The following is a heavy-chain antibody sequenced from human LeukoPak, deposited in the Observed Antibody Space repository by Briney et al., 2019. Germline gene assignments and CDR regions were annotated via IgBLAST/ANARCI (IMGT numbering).Heavy chain of an antibody. Sequence: ASVKVSCKASGGTFRNYAISWVRQATGQGLEWMGWMNPNSGNTGYPQKFQGRVTMTRNTSISTAYMELSSLRSEDTAVYYCARGLAYDYYDSSGPRYYYYGMDVWGQGTTVTVSS. V-gene: IGHV1-8*02. CDR1: GGTFRNYA. J-gene: IGHJ6*02. D-gene: IGHD3-22*01. CDR3: ARGLAYDYYDSSGPRYYYYGMDV. CDR2: MNPNSGNT.